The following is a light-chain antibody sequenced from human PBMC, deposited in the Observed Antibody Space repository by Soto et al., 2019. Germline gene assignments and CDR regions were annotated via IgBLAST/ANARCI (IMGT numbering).Light chain of an antibody. CDR1: SSDVGGYNY. J-gene: IGLJ1*01. Sequence: QSVLTQPASVSGSPGQSITTSCTGTSSDVGGYNYVSWYQQYPGKAPKLMIYHVSNRPSGVSNRFSGSKSGNSASLTISGLQAEDEADYYCSSYTSTSTYVFGTGTKVPVL. V-gene: IGLV2-14*01. CDR3: SSYTSTSTYV. CDR2: HVS.